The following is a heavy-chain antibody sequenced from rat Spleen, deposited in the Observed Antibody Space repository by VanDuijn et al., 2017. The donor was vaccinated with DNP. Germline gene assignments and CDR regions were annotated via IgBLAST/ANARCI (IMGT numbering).Heavy chain of an antibody. Sequence: QVQLKESGPGLVRPSETLSLTCTVSGFSLTSNSVSWIRQPSGKGPEWMGRMWYGGDTAYNSALKSRLSINRDTSKNQVFLKMNSLQTDDTGTYYCTSYYSGDFHYWGQGVMVTVSS. CDR3: TSYYSGDFHY. CDR2: MWYGGDT. CDR1: GFSLTSNS. J-gene: IGHJ2*01. V-gene: IGHV2-63*01. D-gene: IGHD1-1*01.